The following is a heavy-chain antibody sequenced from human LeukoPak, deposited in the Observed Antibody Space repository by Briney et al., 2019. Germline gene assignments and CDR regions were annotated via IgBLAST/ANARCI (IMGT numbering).Heavy chain of an antibody. D-gene: IGHD1-26*01. J-gene: IGHJ4*02. V-gene: IGHV4-34*01. CDR1: GGSFSGYY. Sequence: PSETLSLTCAVYGGSFSGYYWSWIRQPPGKGLEWIGEIKHSGSTNYNPSLKSRVTISVDTSKNQFSLKLSSVTAADTAVYYCASPISYHNGSYLTFDYWGQGTLVTVSS. CDR3: ASPISYHNGSYLTFDY. CDR2: IKHSGST.